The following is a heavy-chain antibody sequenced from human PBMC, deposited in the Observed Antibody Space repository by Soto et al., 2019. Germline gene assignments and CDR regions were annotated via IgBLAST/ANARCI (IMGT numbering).Heavy chain of an antibody. CDR3: AKDGDARGRAKPIYS. J-gene: IGHJ4*02. CDR2: ISVSGETT. CDR1: GFTFNSYA. V-gene: IGHV3-23*01. D-gene: IGHD3-16*01. Sequence: EVQLFESGGALVQPGGSLRLSCAASGFTFNSYAMSWVRQASGKGLEWVSTISVSGETTFYADSVKGRFTISRDNSKKTLYLQMNSVRGEEAARYYCAKDGDARGRAKPIYSWGQGALVTVSA.